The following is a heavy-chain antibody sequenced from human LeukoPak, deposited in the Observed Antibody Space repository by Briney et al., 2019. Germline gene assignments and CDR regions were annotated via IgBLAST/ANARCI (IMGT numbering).Heavy chain of an antibody. D-gene: IGHD2-15*01. V-gene: IGHV1-46*01. CDR2: INPSGGST. CDR3: ARARLDCSGGCCYPAPSYYYYMDV. J-gene: IGHJ6*03. Sequence: ASVKVSCKASGYTFTSYYMHWVRQAPGQGLEWMGIINPSGGSTSYAQKFQGRVTMTRDTSTSTVYMELSSLRSEDTAVYYCARARLDCSGGCCYPAPSYYYYMDVWGKGTTVTVSS. CDR1: GYTFTSYY.